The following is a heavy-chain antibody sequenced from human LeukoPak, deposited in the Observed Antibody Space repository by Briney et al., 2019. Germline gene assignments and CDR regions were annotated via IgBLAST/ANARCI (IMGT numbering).Heavy chain of an antibody. CDR3: ARERTYGSGSYPNWFDP. Sequence: PSETLSLTCAVYGGSFSGYYWSWIRQPPGKGLEWIGEINHSGSTNYNPSLKSRVTISVDTSKNQFSLKLSSVTAADTAVYYCARERTYGSGSYPNWFDPWGQGTLVTVSS. V-gene: IGHV4-34*01. CDR2: INHSGST. D-gene: IGHD3-10*01. CDR1: GGSFSGYY. J-gene: IGHJ5*02.